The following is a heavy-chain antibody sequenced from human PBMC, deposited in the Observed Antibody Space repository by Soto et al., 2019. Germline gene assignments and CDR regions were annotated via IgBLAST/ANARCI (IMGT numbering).Heavy chain of an antibody. CDR3: ARGFGELYAVDY. Sequence: QEQLQESGPGLVKPSQTVSLTCTGYGGSISSGGYYWSWIRQHPEKGLEWIGYIYYSGSTYYNPSLKSRVTISVDTSKNQFSLKLSSVTAADTAVYYCARGFGELYAVDYWGQGTLVTVSS. V-gene: IGHV4-31*03. CDR1: GGSISSGGYY. CDR2: IYYSGST. D-gene: IGHD3-10*01. J-gene: IGHJ4*02.